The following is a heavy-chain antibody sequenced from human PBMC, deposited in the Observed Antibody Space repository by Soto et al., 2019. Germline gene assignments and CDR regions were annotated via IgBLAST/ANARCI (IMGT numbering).Heavy chain of an antibody. J-gene: IGHJ4*02. D-gene: IGHD2-15*01. CDR2: INPSGGST. CDR3: ARCQFLGYCSGVSCAYRSYFDY. CDR1: GYTFTSYF. V-gene: IGHV1-46*01. Sequence: ASVKVSCKASGYTFTSYFMHWVRQAPGQGPEWMGIINPSGGSTSYAQKFQCRVTLTSDTSTTTFYMELSSLRSDDTAVYYCARCQFLGYCSGVSCAYRSYFDYWGQGTQVTVSS.